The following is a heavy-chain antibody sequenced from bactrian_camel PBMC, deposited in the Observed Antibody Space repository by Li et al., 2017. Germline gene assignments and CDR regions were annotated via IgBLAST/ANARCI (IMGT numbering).Heavy chain of an antibody. J-gene: IGHJ4*01. D-gene: IGHD6*01. Sequence: HVQLVESGGGVVQPGESLTLACAVSTLTFSGSWMYWVRQAPGKGLEWVSSIDTGGGTIYADSVKGRFTISQDTVKNVVYLQMNSLEPEDSAVYYCAASPQISRYAYGGAWKVAEDYKHWGQGTQVTVS. CDR3: AASPQISRYAYGGAWKVAEDYKH. V-gene: IGHV3S1*01. CDR2: IDTGGGTI. CDR1: TLTFSGSW.